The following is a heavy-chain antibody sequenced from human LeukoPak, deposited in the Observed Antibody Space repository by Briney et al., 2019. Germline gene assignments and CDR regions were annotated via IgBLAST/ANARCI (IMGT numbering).Heavy chain of an antibody. CDR3: ATTRGYSSNDAFDI. CDR2: MYHTGTS. Sequence: SETLSLTCSVSGASVTIYYWNWIRQSPGKGLEWIGYMYHTGTSDYNPSLQSRITISLDTPNNKVSLTLSSVTAADTAVYYCATTRGYSSNDAFDIWGQGTRVTVSS. V-gene: IGHV4-59*02. D-gene: IGHD5-18*01. CDR1: GASVTIYY. J-gene: IGHJ3*02.